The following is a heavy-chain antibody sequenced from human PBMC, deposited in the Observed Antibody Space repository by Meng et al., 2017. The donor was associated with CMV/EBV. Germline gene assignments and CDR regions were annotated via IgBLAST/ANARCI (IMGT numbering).Heavy chain of an antibody. CDR1: GYTFTSYD. J-gene: IGHJ6*02. CDR2: ISTYNGNT. Sequence: ASVKVSCKASGYTFTSYDINWVRQATGQGLEWMGWISTYNGNTNYAQKLQGRVTITADTSTSTAYMELTSLTSDDTAVYYCARASQGSSGFNPTLYYYNAMDVWGQGTTVTVSS. V-gene: IGHV1-18*01. D-gene: IGHD6-25*01. CDR3: ARASQGSSGFNPTLYYYNAMDV.